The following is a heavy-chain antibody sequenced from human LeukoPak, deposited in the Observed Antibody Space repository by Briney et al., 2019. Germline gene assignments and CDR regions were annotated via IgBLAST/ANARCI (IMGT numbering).Heavy chain of an antibody. V-gene: IGHV3-21*01. CDR2: ISSSSSYI. CDR1: GFTFSNYN. CDR3: AKPRSSWYWSDAFDI. D-gene: IGHD6-13*01. J-gene: IGHJ3*02. Sequence: GGSLRLSCAASGFTFSNYNMNWVRQAPGKGLEWVSSISSSSSYIYYADSVKGRFTISRDNSKNTLYLQMNSLRAEDTAVYYCAKPRSSWYWSDAFDIWGQGTMVTVSS.